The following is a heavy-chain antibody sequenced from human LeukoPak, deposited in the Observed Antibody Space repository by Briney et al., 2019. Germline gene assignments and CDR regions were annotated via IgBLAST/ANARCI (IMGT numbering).Heavy chain of an antibody. Sequence: GSLRLSCAASGFTFSSYAMSWVRQAPGKGLEWVSAISGSGGSTYYADSVKGRFTISGDNSKNTLYLQMNSLRAEDTAVYYCAKDVEASSSWYRGDWFDPWGQGTLVTVSS. V-gene: IGHV3-23*01. CDR1: GFTFSSYA. CDR2: ISGSGGST. J-gene: IGHJ5*02. CDR3: AKDVEASSSWYRGDWFDP. D-gene: IGHD6-13*01.